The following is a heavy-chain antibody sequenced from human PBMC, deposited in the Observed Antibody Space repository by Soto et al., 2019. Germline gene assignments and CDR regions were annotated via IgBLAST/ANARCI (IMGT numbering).Heavy chain of an antibody. CDR3: AKTQWLVN. J-gene: IGHJ4*02. D-gene: IGHD6-19*01. CDR2: ISWNSGSI. Sequence: EVQLLESGGGLVQPGGSLRLSCAASGFTFSMYAMSWVRQTPGKGLEWVSGISWNSGSIGYADSVKGRFTISRDNAKNSLYLQMNSLRAEDTALYYCAKTQWLVNWGQGTLVTVSS. V-gene: IGHV3-9*01. CDR1: GFTFSMYA.